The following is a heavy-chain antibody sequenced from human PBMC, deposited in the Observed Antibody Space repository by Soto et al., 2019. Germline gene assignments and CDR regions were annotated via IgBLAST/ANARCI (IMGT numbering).Heavy chain of an antibody. Sequence: QVQLQESGPGLVKPSQTLSLTCTVSGGSISSGGYYWSWIRQHPGKGLEWIGYIYYSGSTYYNPSLKSRVTISVDTSKNKFSLKLSSVTAEDTAVYYCARSDYGDYVGWYFDLWGRGTLVTVSS. V-gene: IGHV4-31*03. CDR1: GGSISSGGYY. D-gene: IGHD4-17*01. J-gene: IGHJ2*01. CDR3: ARSDYGDYVGWYFDL. CDR2: IYYSGST.